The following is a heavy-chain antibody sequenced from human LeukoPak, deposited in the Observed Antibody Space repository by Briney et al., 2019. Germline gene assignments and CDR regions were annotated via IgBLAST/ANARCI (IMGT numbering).Heavy chain of an antibody. J-gene: IGHJ6*03. Sequence: SETLSLTCTVSGGSISSFYWSWIRQPAGKGLEWIGRIYSSGSTNYNPSLKSRVIMSVDTSKNQFSLNLTSVTAADTAVYYCARDLVGSGYAYRWYYYMDVWGRGTTVTVSS. CDR3: ARDLVGSGYAYRWYYYMDV. V-gene: IGHV4-4*07. CDR2: IYSSGST. CDR1: GGSISSFY. D-gene: IGHD5-12*01.